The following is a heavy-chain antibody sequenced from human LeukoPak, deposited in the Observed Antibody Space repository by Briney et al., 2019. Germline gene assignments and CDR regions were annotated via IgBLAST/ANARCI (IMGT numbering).Heavy chain of an antibody. CDR2: ISNDGSKA. CDR3: AKDTGSSYHYYGMDV. J-gene: IGHJ6*02. V-gene: IGHV3-30*18. Sequence: GGSLRLSCAVSGITFSSYDMHWVRQAPGKGLEWEAVISNDGSKAYTADSVKDRFTISRDNSKNTLYLQMTSLRPEDTAVYYCAKDTGSSYHYYGMDVWGPGTTVTVSS. D-gene: IGHD6-13*01. CDR1: GITFSSYD.